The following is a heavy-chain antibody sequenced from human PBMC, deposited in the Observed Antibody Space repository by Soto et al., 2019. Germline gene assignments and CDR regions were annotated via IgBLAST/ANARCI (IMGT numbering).Heavy chain of an antibody. Sequence: SETVSLTCTVSGGSITTGGYYWSWIRQLPGKGLEWIGHRYYSESTYYNPSLKSRVSISLDTSKNQFSLKLSFVTAADTAMYYCARTKCSGGSCYSWSLDYWGQGTPVTSPQ. CDR3: ARTKCSGGSCYSWSLDY. V-gene: IGHV4-31*03. J-gene: IGHJ4*02. CDR2: RYYSEST. CDR1: GGSITTGGYY. D-gene: IGHD2-15*01.